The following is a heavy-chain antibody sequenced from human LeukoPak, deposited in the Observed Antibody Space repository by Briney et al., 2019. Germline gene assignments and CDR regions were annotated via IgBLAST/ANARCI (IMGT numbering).Heavy chain of an antibody. CDR1: RVTFDDQT. V-gene: IGHV3-43*01. CDR2: SSWDDNTE. CDR3: GKGPRRCTGCDGFDI. Sequence: PGGYLRLSGADRRVTFDDQTMHWARQDTGKGLEWVSISSWDDNTEYYADSVKGRFTISRDNSKTSLYLQMNSLRTEDTAVYYCGKGPRRCTGCDGFDILGQGTMVTVSS. D-gene: IGHD1-14*01. J-gene: IGHJ3*02.